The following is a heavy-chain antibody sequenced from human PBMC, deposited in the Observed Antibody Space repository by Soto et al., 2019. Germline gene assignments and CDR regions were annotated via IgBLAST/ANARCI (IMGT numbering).Heavy chain of an antibody. D-gene: IGHD4-17*01. CDR1: GGSISSYY. CDR2: IYYSGST. CDR3: ARHGYGDNFNY. Sequence: PSETLSLTCTVSGGSISSYYWSWIRQPPGKGLEWIGYIYYSGSTNYNPSLKSRVTISVDTSKNQFSLKLSSVTAADTAVYYCARHGYGDNFNYWGQGTLVTVSS. J-gene: IGHJ4*02. V-gene: IGHV4-59*08.